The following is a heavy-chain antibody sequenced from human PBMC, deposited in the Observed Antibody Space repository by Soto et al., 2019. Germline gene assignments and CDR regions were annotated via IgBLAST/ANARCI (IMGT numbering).Heavy chain of an antibody. Sequence: QVQLQESGPGLMKPSETLSLTCTVSGGSISNYYWSWIRQPPGKGLEWIGCVYYTGSTNYNPSLKSRVTTSVDTSKNQFSLKLSSVTAADTAVYYCTREQTSTVVTQWGQGTLVTVSS. D-gene: IGHD4-17*01. CDR1: GGSISNYY. J-gene: IGHJ4*02. CDR2: VYYTGST. V-gene: IGHV4-59*01. CDR3: TREQTSTVVTQ.